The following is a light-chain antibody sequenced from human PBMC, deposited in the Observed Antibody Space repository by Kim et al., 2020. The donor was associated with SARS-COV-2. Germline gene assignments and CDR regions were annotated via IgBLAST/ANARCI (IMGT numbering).Light chain of an antibody. Sequence: QRVTISCSGSSSNIGSNYVYWYQQHPGTAPKLLIYRNNQRPSGVPDRFSGSKSGTSASLAISGLRSEDEADYYCAAWDDSLSGSWVFGGGTQLTVL. V-gene: IGLV1-47*01. J-gene: IGLJ3*02. CDR1: SSNIGSNY. CDR2: RNN. CDR3: AAWDDSLSGSWV.